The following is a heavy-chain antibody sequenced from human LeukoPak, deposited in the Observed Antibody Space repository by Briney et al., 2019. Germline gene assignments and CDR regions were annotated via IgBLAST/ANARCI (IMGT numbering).Heavy chain of an antibody. J-gene: IGHJ5*02. CDR2: INHSGST. CDR1: GFTFSSYS. CDR3: ARSFNMPAAIMFDP. V-gene: IGHV4-34*01. Sequence: GSLRLSCAASGFTFSSYSMNWIRQPPGKGLEWIGEINHSGSTNYNPSLKSRVTISVDTSKNQFSLKLSSVTAADTAVYYCARSFNMPAAIMFDPWGQGTLVTVSS. D-gene: IGHD2-2*01.